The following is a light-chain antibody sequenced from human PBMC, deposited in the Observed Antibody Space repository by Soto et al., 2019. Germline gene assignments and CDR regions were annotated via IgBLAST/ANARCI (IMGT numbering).Light chain of an antibody. CDR2: DVN. V-gene: IGLV2-11*01. J-gene: IGLJ1*01. CDR3: CSYAPSYTFV. CDR1: SNDIGAYNY. Sequence: QSVLTQPRSVSGSPGQSVTISCTGTSNDIGAYNYVSWYQQHPGRAPKVMIYDVNKRPSGVPDRFSGSKSANTASLTIFGLQAEDEADYYCCSYAPSYTFVFXTGTKVTVL.